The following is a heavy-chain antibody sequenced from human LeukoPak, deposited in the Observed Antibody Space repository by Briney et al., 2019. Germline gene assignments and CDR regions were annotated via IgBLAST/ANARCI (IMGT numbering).Heavy chain of an antibody. V-gene: IGHV4-4*07. Sequence: SETLSLTCTVSGGSISSYYWSWIRQPAGKGLEWIGRIYTSGSTNYNPSLKSRVTISVDKSKNQFSLKLSSVTAADTAVYYYARAVGGYCTNGVCQSAFDIWGQGTMVTVSS. CDR2: IYTSGST. CDR1: GGSISSYY. J-gene: IGHJ3*02. D-gene: IGHD2-8*01. CDR3: ARAVGGYCTNGVCQSAFDI.